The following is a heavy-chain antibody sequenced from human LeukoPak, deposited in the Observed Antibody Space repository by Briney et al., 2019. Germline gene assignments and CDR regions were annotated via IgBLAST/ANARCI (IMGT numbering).Heavy chain of an antibody. CDR1: GYTLTELS. CDR3: ATVRSSGWYRATDAFDI. Sequence: GASVKVSCKVSGYTLTELSMHWVRQAPGKGLERMGGFDPEDGETIYAQKFQGRVTMTEDTSTDTAYMELSSLRSEDTAVYYCATVRSSGWYRATDAFDIWGQGTMVTVSS. J-gene: IGHJ3*02. D-gene: IGHD6-19*01. V-gene: IGHV1-24*01. CDR2: FDPEDGET.